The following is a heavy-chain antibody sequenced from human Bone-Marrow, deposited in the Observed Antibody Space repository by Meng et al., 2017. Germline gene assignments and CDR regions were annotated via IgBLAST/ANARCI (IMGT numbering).Heavy chain of an antibody. Sequence: LHKCGADLLNPSQTLSLTCAVYGGSFSGYYWSWIRQPPGKGLEWIGEINHSGSTNYNPSLKSRVTISVDTSKNQFSLKLSSVTAADTAVYYCASGYCSGGSCQVGWFDPWGQGTLVTVSS. CDR1: GGSFSGYY. CDR3: ASGYCSGGSCQVGWFDP. J-gene: IGHJ5*02. CDR2: INHSGST. D-gene: IGHD2-15*01. V-gene: IGHV4-34*01.